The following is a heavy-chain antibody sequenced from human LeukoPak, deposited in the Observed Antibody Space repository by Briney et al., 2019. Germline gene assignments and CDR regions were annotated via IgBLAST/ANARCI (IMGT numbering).Heavy chain of an antibody. J-gene: IGHJ6*02. CDR3: ARVMIIAPQWGDAMDV. CDR1: GFTLSSHS. Sequence: PGGSLTLSCAASGFTLSSHSINWVRQAPGKGMEWASAISHRDNICYAESVRGRFTISRDNAKNSLNLHMTSLRAEDTAVYYCARVMIIAPQWGDAMDVWGQGTTVTVSS. V-gene: IGHV3-21*01. CDR2: ISHRDNI. D-gene: IGHD3-16*01.